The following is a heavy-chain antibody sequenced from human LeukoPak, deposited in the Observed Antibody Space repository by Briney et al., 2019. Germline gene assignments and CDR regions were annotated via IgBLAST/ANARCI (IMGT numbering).Heavy chain of an antibody. D-gene: IGHD6-6*01. CDR3: ARSPYSSSSEFDY. CDR2: IYYSGST. V-gene: IGHV4-59*01. CDR1: GGSISSYY. J-gene: IGHJ4*02. Sequence: SETLSLTXTVSGGSISSYYWSWIRQAPGKGLEWLGYIYYSGSTNYNPSLKSRVTISVDTSKNQFSLKLSSVTAADTAVYYCARSPYSSSSEFDYWGQGTLVTVSS.